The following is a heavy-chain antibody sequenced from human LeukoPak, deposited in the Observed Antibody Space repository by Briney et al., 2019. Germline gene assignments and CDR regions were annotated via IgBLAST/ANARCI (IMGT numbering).Heavy chain of an antibody. CDR3: ARVQQYDKFDY. D-gene: IGHD3-22*01. J-gene: IGHJ4*02. CDR1: GFTLSSYE. CDR2: IGSGGSPI. Sequence: GGSLRLSCAASGFTLSSYEMNWVRQAPGKGLEWVSYIGSGGSPIYYADSVKGRFTISRDNAKNSLYLQMNNLRAEDTAFYYCARVQQYDKFDYWGQGTLVTVSS. V-gene: IGHV3-48*03.